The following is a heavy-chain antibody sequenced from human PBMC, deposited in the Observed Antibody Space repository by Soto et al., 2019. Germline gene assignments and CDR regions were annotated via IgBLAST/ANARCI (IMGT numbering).Heavy chain of an antibody. CDR2: IIPIFGTA. CDR1: GGTFSSYA. D-gene: IGHD2-15*01. Sequence: QVQLVQSGAEVKKPGSSVKVSCKASGGTFSSYAISWVRQAPGQGLEWMGGIIPIFGTANYAQKFQGRVTITADESTSTAYMELSSLRSEETAVYYCARGVRYCSGGSCSKGNYYYYGMDVWGQGTTVTVSS. V-gene: IGHV1-69*12. CDR3: ARGVRYCSGGSCSKGNYYYYGMDV. J-gene: IGHJ6*02.